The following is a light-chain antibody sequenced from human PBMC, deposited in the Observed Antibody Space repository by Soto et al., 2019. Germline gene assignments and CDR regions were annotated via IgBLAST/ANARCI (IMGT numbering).Light chain of an antibody. CDR3: QHHNIYSEA. CDR2: SGS. J-gene: IGKJ1*01. Sequence: DIQMTQSPPTLSASIGGLLNITCRASQSIRNNLAWYQQKPGQAPRLLIYSGSSRATGVPARFSGSGSGTEFILTISSLRPDDFAIYYCQHHNIYSEAFGQGTKVDIK. CDR1: QSIRNN. V-gene: IGKV1-5*01.